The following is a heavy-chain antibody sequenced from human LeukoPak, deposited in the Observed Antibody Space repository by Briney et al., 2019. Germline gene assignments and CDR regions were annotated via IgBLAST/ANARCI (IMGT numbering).Heavy chain of an antibody. Sequence: GRSLRLSCAASGFTFSSYGMHWVRQAPGKGLEWVSGISGSGGSTYYADSVKGRFTISRDNSKNTLYLQIHSLRAEDTAVYYCAKAGAGTKDCSSISCQDYYYYFFGMDVWGQGTTVTVSS. CDR3: AKAGAGTKDCSSISCQDYYYYFFGMDV. CDR2: ISGSGGST. V-gene: IGHV3-23*01. D-gene: IGHD2-2*01. J-gene: IGHJ6*02. CDR1: GFTFSSYG.